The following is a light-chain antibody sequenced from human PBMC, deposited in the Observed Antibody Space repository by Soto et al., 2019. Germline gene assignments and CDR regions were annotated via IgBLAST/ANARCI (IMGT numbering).Light chain of an antibody. V-gene: IGLV1-40*01. CDR2: GNN. CDR3: QSYDSSLNGVV. J-gene: IGLJ2*01. Sequence: QSVLTQPPSVSGAPGQRVTISCTGSSSNIGAGYDVHWYQQLPGTAPKPLIYGNNNRPSGVPDRFSGSKSGTSASLAITGLQAEDEADYYCQSYDSSLNGVVFGGGTKLTVL. CDR1: SSNIGAGYD.